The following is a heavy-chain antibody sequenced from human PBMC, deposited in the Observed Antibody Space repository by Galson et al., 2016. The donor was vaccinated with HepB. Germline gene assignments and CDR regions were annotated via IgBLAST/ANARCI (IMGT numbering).Heavy chain of an antibody. CDR3: ARDDGRNRCCTNAECYTNWFDS. CDR2: ISGYNGNT. D-gene: IGHD2-8*01. V-gene: IGHV1-18*01. J-gene: IGHJ5*01. CDR1: GYTFTRHG. Sequence: SVKVSCKASGYTFTRHGINWLRQAPGQGLEWMGWISGYNGNTNYAQKIQGRVTMTTDTSTNTIYMELRSLTSDDTAVYYCARDDGRNRCCTNAECYTNWFDSWGHGTLVTVSS.